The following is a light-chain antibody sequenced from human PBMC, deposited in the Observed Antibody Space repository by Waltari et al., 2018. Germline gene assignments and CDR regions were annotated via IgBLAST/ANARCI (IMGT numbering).Light chain of an antibody. Sequence: HSALTQPPSASGSPGQSVTISCTGTSSDVAFYHYVSWYQQHPGKAPRLMIYGVSKRPSGVPDRFSVSRSGNTASLTVSGLQAEDEADYYCCSFAGGNTPSYVFGAGTKVTVL. J-gene: IGLJ1*01. CDR1: SSDVAFYHY. CDR3: CSFAGGNTPSYV. V-gene: IGLV2-8*01. CDR2: GVS.